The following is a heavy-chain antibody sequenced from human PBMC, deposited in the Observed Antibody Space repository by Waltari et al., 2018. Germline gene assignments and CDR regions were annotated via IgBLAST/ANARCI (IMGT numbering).Heavy chain of an antibody. CDR1: GFTFSRYA. D-gene: IGHD1-1*01. CDR3: AKDEEPIRYFDY. Sequence: EVQLLESGGGLVQPGGSLRLSCAASGFTFSRYAMSWVRQAPGKGLEWVSAISGSGGSTYYADSVKGRFTISRDNSKNTLYLQMNSLRAEDTAVYYCAKDEEPIRYFDYWGQGTLVTVSS. J-gene: IGHJ4*02. CDR2: ISGSGGST. V-gene: IGHV3-23*01.